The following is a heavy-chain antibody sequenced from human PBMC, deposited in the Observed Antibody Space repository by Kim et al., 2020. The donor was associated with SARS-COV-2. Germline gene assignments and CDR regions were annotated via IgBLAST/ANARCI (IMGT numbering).Heavy chain of an antibody. V-gene: IGHV1-18*04. CDR2: ISAYNGNT. CDR1: GYTFTSYG. Sequence: ASVKVSCKASGYTFTSYGISWVRQAPGQGLEWMGWISAYNGNTNYAQKLQGRVTMTTDTSTSTAYMELRSLRSDDTAVYYCARERTYYYGSGSYTFYGMDVWGQGTTVTVSS. CDR3: ARERTYYYGSGSYTFYGMDV. D-gene: IGHD3-10*01. J-gene: IGHJ6*02.